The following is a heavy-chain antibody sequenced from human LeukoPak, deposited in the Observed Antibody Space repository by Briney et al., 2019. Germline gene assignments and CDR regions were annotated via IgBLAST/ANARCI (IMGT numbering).Heavy chain of an antibody. V-gene: IGHV4-4*02. J-gene: IGHJ4*02. D-gene: IGHD6-6*01. Sequence: SETLSLTCAVSGGSISSSNWWSWVRQPPGKGLEWIGEIYHSGSTNYNPSLKRRVTISVDTSKNQVSLKLSSVTAADTAVYYCARLESSSACCFVDYWGQGTLVTVSS. CDR2: IYHSGST. CDR3: ARLESSSACCFVDY. CDR1: GGSISSSNW.